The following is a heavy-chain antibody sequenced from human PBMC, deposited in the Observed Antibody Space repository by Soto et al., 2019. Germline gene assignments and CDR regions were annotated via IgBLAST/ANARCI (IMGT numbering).Heavy chain of an antibody. J-gene: IGHJ4*02. Sequence: HPGGSLRLSCAASGFTFSSYAMSWVRQAPGKGLEWVSAISGSGGSTYYADSVKGRFTISRDNSKNSLFLQMNSLRAEDTAVYFCAAGFPPDYWGQGTLVTVSS. CDR1: GFTFSSYA. D-gene: IGHD3-10*01. CDR3: AAGFPPDY. CDR2: ISGSGGST. V-gene: IGHV3-23*01.